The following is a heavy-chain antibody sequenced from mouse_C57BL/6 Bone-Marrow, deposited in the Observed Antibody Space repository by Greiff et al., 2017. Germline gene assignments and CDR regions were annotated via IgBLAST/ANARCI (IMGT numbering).Heavy chain of an antibody. Sequence: EVQLQQSGPVLVKPGASVKMSCKASGYTFTDYYMNWVKQSHGKSLEWIGVINPYNGGTSYNPKFKGKATLTVNTSSSTAYMELNSLTYEASAVYYCARRANYYGSSFYAMDYWGRGTSVTVSA. J-gene: IGHJ4*01. CDR1: GYTFTDYY. CDR2: INPYNGGT. CDR3: ARRANYYGSSFYAMDY. D-gene: IGHD1-1*01. V-gene: IGHV1-19*01.